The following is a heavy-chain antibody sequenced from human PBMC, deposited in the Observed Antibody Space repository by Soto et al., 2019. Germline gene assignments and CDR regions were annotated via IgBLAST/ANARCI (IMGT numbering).Heavy chain of an antibody. V-gene: IGHV1-3*01. D-gene: IGHD4-17*01. J-gene: IGHJ6*02. CDR1: GYTLSTYS. CDR2: SNAGEGAP. Sequence: ASVKGSCKGSGYTLSTYSIHWVRQAPGQSLEWMGWSNAGEGAPKYSQTFQGRVTITTDTSASTAYMELSSLRSEDTAVYYCARHLHGPYGMDVWGQGTTVTVSS. CDR3: ARHLHGPYGMDV.